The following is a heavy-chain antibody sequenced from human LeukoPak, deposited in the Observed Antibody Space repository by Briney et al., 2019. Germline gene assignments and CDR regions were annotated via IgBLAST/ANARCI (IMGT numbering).Heavy chain of an antibody. Sequence: GGSLRLSCAASGFTFSDYYMTWIRQAPGKGLEWVSSISSSSSYIYYADPVKGRFTISRDNAKNSLYLQMNSLRAEDTAVYYCAGLNLGYCSGGSCPDWFDPWGQGTLVTVSS. J-gene: IGHJ5*02. V-gene: IGHV3-11*06. CDR1: GFTFSDYY. CDR2: ISSSSSYI. CDR3: AGLNLGYCSGGSCPDWFDP. D-gene: IGHD2-15*01.